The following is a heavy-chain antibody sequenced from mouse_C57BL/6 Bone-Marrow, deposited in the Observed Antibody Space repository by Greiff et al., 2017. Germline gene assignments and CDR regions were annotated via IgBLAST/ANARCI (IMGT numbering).Heavy chain of an antibody. CDR1: GYAFSSSW. V-gene: IGHV1-82*01. Sequence: QVQLQQSGPELVKPGASVKISCKASGYAFSSSWMNWVKQRPGKGLEWIGRIYPGDGDTNYNGKFKGKATLTADKSSSTAYMQLSSLTSEGSAVYFCAREWDYDGLDYWGQGTTLTVSS. D-gene: IGHD2-4*01. CDR2: IYPGDGDT. J-gene: IGHJ2*01. CDR3: AREWDYDGLDY.